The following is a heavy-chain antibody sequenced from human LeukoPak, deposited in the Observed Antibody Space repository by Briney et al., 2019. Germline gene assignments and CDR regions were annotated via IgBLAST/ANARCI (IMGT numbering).Heavy chain of an antibody. CDR3: ARDERLGIDY. CDR1: GYTFTSYY. J-gene: IGHJ4*02. V-gene: IGHV1-46*01. D-gene: IGHD6-19*01. CDR2: INPSGGST. Sequence: ASVKVSCKASGYTFTSYYIHWVRQAPGQGLEWMGIINPSGGSTSYAQKFQGRVTMTRDTSTSTAYMELSSLRSEDTAVYYCARDERLGIDYWGQGTLVTVSS.